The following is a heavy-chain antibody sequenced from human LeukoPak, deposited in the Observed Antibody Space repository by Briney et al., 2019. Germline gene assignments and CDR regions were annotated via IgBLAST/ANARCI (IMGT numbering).Heavy chain of an antibody. CDR3: ARVGQQPIKYFDY. D-gene: IGHD6-13*01. J-gene: IGHJ4*02. V-gene: IGHV4-61*01. Sequence: SETLSLTCTVSGGSVSSSNDYWGWIRQPPGKGLEWIGYIYYSGSTNYNPSLKSRVTISVDTSKNQFSLKLSSVTAADTAVYYCARVGQQPIKYFDYWGQGTLVTVSS. CDR1: GGSVSSSNDY. CDR2: IYYSGST.